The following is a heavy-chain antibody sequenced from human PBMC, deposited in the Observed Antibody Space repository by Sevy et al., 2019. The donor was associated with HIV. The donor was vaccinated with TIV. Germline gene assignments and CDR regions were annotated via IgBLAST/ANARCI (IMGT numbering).Heavy chain of an antibody. CDR1: GFAFSGST. CDR3: TGGAPYPMDV. J-gene: IGHJ6*02. Sequence: GWSLRLSCAASGFAFSGSTVHWVRQASGKGLEWVGRIRSKAYNFATTYAASLKGRFTISRDDSKNTAYLQLNGLKTEDTAVYYCTGGAPYPMDVWGQGTTVTVSS. CDR2: IRSKAYNFAT. V-gene: IGHV3-73*01. D-gene: IGHD3-10*01.